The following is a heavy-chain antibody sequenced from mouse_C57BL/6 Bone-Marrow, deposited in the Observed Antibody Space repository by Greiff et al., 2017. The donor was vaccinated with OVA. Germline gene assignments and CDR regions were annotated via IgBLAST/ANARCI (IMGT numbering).Heavy chain of an antibody. Sequence: QVQLKESGPGLVAPSQSLSITCTVSGFSLTSYGVHWVRQPPGKGLEWLVVIWSDGSTTYNSALKSRLSISKDNSKSQVFLKMNSLQTDDTAMYYCARHDITTVVDAMDYWGQGTSVTVSA. CDR1: GFSLTSYG. J-gene: IGHJ4*01. CDR2: IWSDGST. CDR3: ARHDITTVVDAMDY. D-gene: IGHD1-1*01. V-gene: IGHV2-6-1*01.